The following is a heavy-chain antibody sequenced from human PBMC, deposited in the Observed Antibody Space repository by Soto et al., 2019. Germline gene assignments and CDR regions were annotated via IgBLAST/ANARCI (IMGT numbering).Heavy chain of an antibody. CDR2: ISAGGGNT. J-gene: IGHJ4*02. V-gene: IGHV3-23*01. CDR3: TKRRQYSSSPVDY. Sequence: EVQLLESGGGLVQPGGSLRLSCAASGFTFSSYAMSWVRQAPGKGLEWVSGISAGGGNTYYADSVKGRFTISRDNSKNTLYLQMNSLRAEDTAVYYCTKRRQYSSSPVDYWGQGALVTVSS. CDR1: GFTFSSYA. D-gene: IGHD6-6*01.